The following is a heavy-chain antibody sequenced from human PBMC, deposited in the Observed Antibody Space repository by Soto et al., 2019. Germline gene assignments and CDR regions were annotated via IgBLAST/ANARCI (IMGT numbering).Heavy chain of an antibody. CDR2: ISYDGSNK. D-gene: IGHD5-18*01. V-gene: IGHV3-30-3*01. Sequence: QVQLVESGGGVVQPGRSLRLSCAASGFTFSSYAMHWVRQAPGKGLEWVAVISYDGSNKYYADSVKGRFTISRDNSKNRLDLKMNSQRAEDTAVYYGARDGSTTVDTAMDTGHYWGQGTLVTVSS. CDR3: ARDGSTTVDTAMDTGHY. CDR1: GFTFSSYA. J-gene: IGHJ4*02.